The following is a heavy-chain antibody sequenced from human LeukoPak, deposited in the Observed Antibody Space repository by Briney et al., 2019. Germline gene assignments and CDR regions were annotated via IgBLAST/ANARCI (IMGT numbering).Heavy chain of an antibody. J-gene: IGHJ4*02. Sequence: GASLKISCKGSGYSFTSYWIGWVRQLPGKGLEWMGIIYPGDSDTRYSPSFQGQVTISADKSISTAYLQWSSLKASDTAMYYCARLGLYYYDSSGYYYGYWGQGTLVTVSS. V-gene: IGHV5-51*01. D-gene: IGHD3-22*01. CDR2: IYPGDSDT. CDR3: ARLGLYYYDSSGYYYGY. CDR1: GYSFTSYW.